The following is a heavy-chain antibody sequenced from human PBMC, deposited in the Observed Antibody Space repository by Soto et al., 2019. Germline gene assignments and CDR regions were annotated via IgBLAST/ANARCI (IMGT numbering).Heavy chain of an antibody. CDR3: ASFVVAATFDY. D-gene: IGHD2-15*01. J-gene: IGHJ4*02. Sequence: SETLSLTCTVSGGSISSGDYYWSWIRQPPGKGLEWIGYIYYSGSTYYNPSLKSRVTISVDTSKNQFSLKLSSVTAADTAVYYCASFVVAATFDYWGQGTLVTVSS. CDR1: GGSISSGDYY. V-gene: IGHV4-30-4*01. CDR2: IYYSGST.